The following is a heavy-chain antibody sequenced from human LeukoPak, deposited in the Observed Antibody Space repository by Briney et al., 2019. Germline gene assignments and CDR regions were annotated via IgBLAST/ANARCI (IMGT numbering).Heavy chain of an antibody. Sequence: GGSLRLSCAASGFTFSSYSMNWVRQAPGKGLEWVSSISSSSRYIYYADSVKGRFTISRDNAKNSLYLQMNSLRAEDTAVYYCARDRDYVPNYAFDIWGQGTMVTVSS. CDR2: ISSSSRYI. CDR1: GFTFSSYS. D-gene: IGHD4-17*01. CDR3: ARDRDYVPNYAFDI. J-gene: IGHJ3*02. V-gene: IGHV3-21*01.